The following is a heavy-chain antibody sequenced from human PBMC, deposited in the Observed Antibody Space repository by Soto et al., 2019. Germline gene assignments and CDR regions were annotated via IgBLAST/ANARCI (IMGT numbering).Heavy chain of an antibody. CDR2: IYSGGST. Sequence: EVQLVESGGGLVQPGGSLRLSCAASGFTVSSNYMSWVRQAPGKGLECVSVIYSGGSTYYADSVKGRFTISRHNSKNTLYLQMNGLRGEDTAVYYFARDVGHGLFDPWGQGTLVTVSS. CDR3: ARDVGHGLFDP. CDR1: GFTVSSNY. V-gene: IGHV3-53*04. J-gene: IGHJ5*02. D-gene: IGHD6-25*01.